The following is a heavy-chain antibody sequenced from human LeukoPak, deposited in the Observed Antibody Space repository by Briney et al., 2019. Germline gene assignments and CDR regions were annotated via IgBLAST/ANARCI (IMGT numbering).Heavy chain of an antibody. Sequence: GASLKISCKGSGYSFTSYWISWVRQMPGKGLEWMGRIDPSDSYTNYSPSFQGHVTISADKSISTAYLQWSSLKASDTAMYDCARHDGPQLWYWGQGTLVTVSS. J-gene: IGHJ4*02. CDR3: ARHDGPQLWY. D-gene: IGHD2-21*01. V-gene: IGHV5-10-1*01. CDR1: GYSFTSYW. CDR2: IDPSDSYT.